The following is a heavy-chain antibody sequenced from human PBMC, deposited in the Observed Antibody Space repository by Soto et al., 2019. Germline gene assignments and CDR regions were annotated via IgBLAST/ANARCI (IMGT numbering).Heavy chain of an antibody. Sequence: SVKVSCKASGGTFSSYTISWVRQAPGQGLEWMGRIIPILGIANYAQKFQGRVTITADKSTSTAYMELSSLRSEDTAVYYCARSIVVVPAAPLDYYYYGMDVWGQ. J-gene: IGHJ6*02. D-gene: IGHD2-2*01. CDR2: IIPILGIA. V-gene: IGHV1-69*02. CDR3: ARSIVVVPAAPLDYYYYGMDV. CDR1: GGTFSSYT.